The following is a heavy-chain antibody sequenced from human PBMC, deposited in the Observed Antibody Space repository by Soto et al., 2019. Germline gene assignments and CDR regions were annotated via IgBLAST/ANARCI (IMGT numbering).Heavy chain of an antibody. J-gene: IGHJ6*03. CDR2: IYYSGST. CDR3: ARVGEGSSYYTDV. CDR1: GGSISSSSYY. V-gene: IGHV4-39*07. D-gene: IGHD3-10*01. Sequence: SETLSLTCTVSGGSISSSSYYWGWIRQPPGKGLEWIGSIYYSGSTYYNPSLKSRVTISVDTSKNQFSLKLSSVTAADTAVYYCARVGEGSSYYTDVWGKGTTVTVSS.